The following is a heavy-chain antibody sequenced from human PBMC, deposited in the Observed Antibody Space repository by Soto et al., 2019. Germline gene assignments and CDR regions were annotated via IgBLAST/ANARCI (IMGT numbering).Heavy chain of an antibody. J-gene: IGHJ5*02. CDR2: IRSKAYGGTT. D-gene: IGHD2-2*01. CDR3: TGYCSSTSCYGGFWFDP. V-gene: IGHV3-49*03. Sequence: PVGSLRLSCTASGFTFGDYAMSWFRQAPGKGLEWVGFIRSKAYGGTTEYAASVKGRFTISRDDSKSIAYLQMNSLKTEDTAVYYCTGYCSSTSCYGGFWFDPWGQGTLVTVSS. CDR1: GFTFGDYA.